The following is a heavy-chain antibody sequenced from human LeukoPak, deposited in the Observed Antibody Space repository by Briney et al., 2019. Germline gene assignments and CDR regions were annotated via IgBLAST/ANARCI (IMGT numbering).Heavy chain of an antibody. CDR2: ISAYNGNT. CDR3: ARDSQAVTQLYGMDV. J-gene: IGHJ6*02. V-gene: IGHV1-18*01. D-gene: IGHD4-17*01. CDR1: GYTFTSYG. Sequence: ASVKVSCKASGYTFTSYGISRVRQAPGQGLEWMGWISAYNGNTNYAQKLQGRVTMTTDTSTSTAYMELRSLRSDDTAVYYCARDSQAVTQLYGMDVWGQGTTVTVSS.